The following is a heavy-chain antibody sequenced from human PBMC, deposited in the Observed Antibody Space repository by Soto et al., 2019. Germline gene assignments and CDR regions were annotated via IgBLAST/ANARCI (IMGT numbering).Heavy chain of an antibody. CDR1: GCSFTSYW. V-gene: IGHV5-51*01. CDR3: ERLWGSGTFCDY. CDR2: IYPADSDA. J-gene: IGHJ4*02. Sequence: GESLKISCKGSGCSFTSYWIGWVRQMPGEGLEWMGIIYPADSDARYSPSFQGQVTISADKSISTAYLQWSSLKASGTAMYYCERLWGSGTFCDYWGQGTLVTVSS. D-gene: IGHD3-10*01.